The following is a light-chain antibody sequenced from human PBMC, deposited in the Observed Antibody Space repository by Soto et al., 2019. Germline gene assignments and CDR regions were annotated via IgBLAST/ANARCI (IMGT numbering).Light chain of an antibody. J-gene: IGKJ3*01. Sequence: EVVLTQSPDTLSLSPGERATLSCRASQSISSDYLVWYQQKPGQAPRLLIYGASSRATGIPDRFSGSGSGTDFTLTINRLEPEDFAVYYCQHYGNSPPSVTFGPGTKVDNK. CDR3: QHYGNSPPSVT. CDR2: GAS. V-gene: IGKV3-20*01. CDR1: QSISSDY.